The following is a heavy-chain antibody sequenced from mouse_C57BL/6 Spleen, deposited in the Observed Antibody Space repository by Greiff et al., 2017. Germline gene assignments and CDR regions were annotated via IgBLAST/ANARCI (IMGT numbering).Heavy chain of an antibody. V-gene: IGHV5-17*01. J-gene: IGHJ4*01. CDR2: ISSGSSTI. CDR3: ARIYYAMDY. Sequence: EVKLVESGGGLVKPGGSLKLSCAASGFTFSDYGMHWVRQAPEKGLEWVAYISSGSSTIYYAATVKGRFTISRDNAKNTLFLQMTSLRSEDTAMYYCARIYYAMDYWGQGTSVTVSS. CDR1: GFTFSDYG.